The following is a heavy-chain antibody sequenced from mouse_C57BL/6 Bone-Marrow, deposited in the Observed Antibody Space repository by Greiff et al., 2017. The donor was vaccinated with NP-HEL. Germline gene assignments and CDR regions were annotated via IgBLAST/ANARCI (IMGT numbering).Heavy chain of an antibody. J-gene: IGHJ3*01. Sequence: EVQRVESGGGLVQPGGSLKLSCAASGFTFSDYGMAWVRQAPRKGPEWVAFISNLAYSIYYADTVTGRFTISRENAKNTLYLEMSSLRSEDTAMYYCARQGDYYDYDAFAYWGQGTLVTVSA. V-gene: IGHV5-15*01. D-gene: IGHD2-4*01. CDR2: ISNLAYSI. CDR1: GFTFSDYG. CDR3: ARQGDYYDYDAFAY.